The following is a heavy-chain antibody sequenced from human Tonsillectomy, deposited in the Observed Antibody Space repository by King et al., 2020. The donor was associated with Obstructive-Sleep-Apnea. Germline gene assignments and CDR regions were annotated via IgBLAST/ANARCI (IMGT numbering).Heavy chain of an antibody. CDR2: IYSGGST. J-gene: IGHJ2*01. V-gene: IGHV3-66*01. D-gene: IGHD3-10*01. CDR3: ARYERITMVRGVITHWYFDL. Sequence: VQLVESGGGLVQPGGSLRLSCAASGFTVSSNYMSWVRQAPGKGLEWVSVIYSGGSTYYADSVKGRFTISRDNSKNTLYLQMNSLRAEDTAVYYCARYERITMVRGVITHWYFDLWGCGTLVTVSS. CDR1: GFTVSSNY.